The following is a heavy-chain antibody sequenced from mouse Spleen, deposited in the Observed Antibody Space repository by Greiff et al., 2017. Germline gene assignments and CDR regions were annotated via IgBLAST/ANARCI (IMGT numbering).Heavy chain of an antibody. CDR1: GFSLTSYG. D-gene: IGHD4-1*01. J-gene: IGHJ1*01. Sequence: QVQLKESGPGLVAPSQSLSITCTVSGFSLTSYGVHWVRQPPGKGLEWLGVIWAGGSTNYNSALMSRLSISKDNSKSQVFLKMNSLQTDDTAMYYCARVGNWEWYFDVWGAGTTVTVSS. CDR3: ARVGNWEWYFDV. CDR2: IWAGGST. V-gene: IGHV2-9*02.